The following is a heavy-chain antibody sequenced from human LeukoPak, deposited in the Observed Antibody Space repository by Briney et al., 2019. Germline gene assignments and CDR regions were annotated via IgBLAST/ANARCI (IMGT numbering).Heavy chain of an antibody. V-gene: IGHV1-2*02. CDR3: ARGYYGSGSYYNDFGY. J-gene: IGHJ4*02. Sequence: APVKVSCKASGYTFTGYYMHWVRQAPGQGLEWMGWINPNSGGTNYAQKFQGRVTMTRDTSISTAYMELSRLRSDDTAVYYCARGYYGSGSYYNDFGYWGQGTLVTVSS. CDR2: INPNSGGT. CDR1: GYTFTGYY. D-gene: IGHD3-10*01.